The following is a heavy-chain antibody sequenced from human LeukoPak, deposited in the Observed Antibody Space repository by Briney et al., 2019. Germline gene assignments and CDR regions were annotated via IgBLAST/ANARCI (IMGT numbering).Heavy chain of an antibody. J-gene: IGHJ4*02. CDR1: GGSISSYY. CDR3: AREYGDYFDY. V-gene: IGHV4-59*12. CDR2: IYYSGST. D-gene: IGHD4-17*01. Sequence: SETLSLTCTVSGGSISSYYWSWIRQPPGKGLEWIGYIYYSGSTNYNPSLKSRVTISVDTSKNQFSLKLSSVTAADTAVYYCAREYGDYFDYWGQGTLVTVSS.